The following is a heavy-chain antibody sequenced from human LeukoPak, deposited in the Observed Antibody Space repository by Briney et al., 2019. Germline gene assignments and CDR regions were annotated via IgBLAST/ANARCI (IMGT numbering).Heavy chain of an antibody. D-gene: IGHD6-19*01. CDR1: GGTFSSYA. CDR2: IIPIFGTA. Sequence: SVKVSCKAPGGTFSSYAISWVRQAPGQGLEWMGGIIPIFGTANYAQKFQGRVTITADESTSTAYMELSSLRSEDTAVYYCARVRSGYSSGWYIADAFDIWGQGTMVTVSS. CDR3: ARVRSGYSSGWYIADAFDI. J-gene: IGHJ3*02. V-gene: IGHV1-69*13.